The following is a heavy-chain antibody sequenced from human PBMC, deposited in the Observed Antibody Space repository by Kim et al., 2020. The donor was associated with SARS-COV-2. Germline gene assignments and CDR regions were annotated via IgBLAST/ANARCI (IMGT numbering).Heavy chain of an antibody. V-gene: IGHV4-39*07. J-gene: IGHJ4*02. Sequence: SETLSLTCTVSGVSFSSSSYYWGWIRQPPGKGLEWIGSIFYSGNTYYNPFLKSRLTISVDTSKSQFSLRLTSVTAADTAVYYCARIQYLFDSSGYSETLFFDSWGQGTLVTVSS. CDR1: GVSFSSSSYY. CDR2: IFYSGNT. D-gene: IGHD3-22*01. CDR3: ARIQYLFDSSGYSETLFFDS.